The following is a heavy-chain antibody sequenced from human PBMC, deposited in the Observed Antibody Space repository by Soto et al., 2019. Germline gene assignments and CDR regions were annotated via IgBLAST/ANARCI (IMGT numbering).Heavy chain of an antibody. J-gene: IGHJ6*02. CDR1: GGSITSSY. V-gene: IGHV4-59*01. CDR2: IYDTGISGYTPST. Sequence: SETLSLTCTVSGGSITSSYRSWIRRPPGKGLEWIAYIYDTGISGYTPSTSYNPSLKSRVTMSVDTSKSQFSLKLTSVTAADTAVYYCARGEDAFFYYGLDVWGQGITVTVSS. CDR3: ARGEDAFFYYGLDV.